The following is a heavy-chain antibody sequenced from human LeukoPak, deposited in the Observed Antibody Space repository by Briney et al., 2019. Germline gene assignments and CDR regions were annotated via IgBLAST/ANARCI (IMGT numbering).Heavy chain of an antibody. V-gene: IGHV3-30*04. J-gene: IGHJ4*02. CDR1: GFTFSSYA. CDR3: ASGVDTAMVLDY. Sequence: GGSLRLSCADSGFTFSSYAMHWVRQAPGKGLEWVAVISYDGSNKYYADSVKGRFTISRDNSKNTLYLQMNSLRAEDTAVYYCASGVDTAMVLDYWGQGTLVTVSS. CDR2: ISYDGSNK. D-gene: IGHD5-18*01.